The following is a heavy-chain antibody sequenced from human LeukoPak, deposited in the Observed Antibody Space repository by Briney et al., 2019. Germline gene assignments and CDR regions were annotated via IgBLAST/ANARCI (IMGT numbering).Heavy chain of an antibody. CDR1: GGSISNYY. D-gene: IGHD5-18*01. V-gene: IGHV4-59*01. Sequence: SETLSLTCTVSGGSISNYYWTWIRQPPGKGLEWIAYVYYSGSTNYNPSLKRRVSISVDTSKNQFSLKLSSVTAADTAVYYCAGGRVWLSFASGGQGTLLTVSS. J-gene: IGHJ4*02. CDR3: AGGRVWLSFAS. CDR2: VYYSGST.